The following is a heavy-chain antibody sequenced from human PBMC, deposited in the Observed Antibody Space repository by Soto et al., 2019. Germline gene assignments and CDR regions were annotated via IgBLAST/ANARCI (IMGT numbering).Heavy chain of an antibody. V-gene: IGHV3-23*01. D-gene: IGHD6-13*01. J-gene: IGHJ4*02. CDR2: ISGGGSIT. CDR3: AETIRGGYSSSWYYFDY. Sequence: EVQLLESGGDLVQPGGSLRLSCAASGFTFTNYAMTWVRQAPGKGLEWVSTISGGGSITYYADSLKGRFTISRDNSKNTLYLQINRLRAEDTAVYYCAETIRGGYSSSWYYFDYWGQGTLVTVSS. CDR1: GFTFTNYA.